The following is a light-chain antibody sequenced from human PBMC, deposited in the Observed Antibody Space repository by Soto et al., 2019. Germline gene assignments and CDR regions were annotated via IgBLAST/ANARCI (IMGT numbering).Light chain of an antibody. V-gene: IGKV1-39*01. CDR1: RTIAGY. Sequence: DIQMTQSPSSLSASVVDRVTITCLASRTIAGYVNWYQQRPGEAPNLLIYAASSLQSGVPSRFRGSGSGTDFTLTINSLQPEDFATFYCQQTYSTPGTFGQGTKVDIK. J-gene: IGKJ1*01. CDR2: AAS. CDR3: QQTYSTPGT.